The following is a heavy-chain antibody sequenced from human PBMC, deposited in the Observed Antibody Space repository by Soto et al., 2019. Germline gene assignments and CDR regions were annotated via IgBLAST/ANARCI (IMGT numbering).Heavy chain of an antibody. Sequence: GGSLRLSCVASGFTFSDYAMSWVRQAPGKGLEWVSDIIDSGGSTYYADAVKGRFTISRDNSKSTLYLQMNSLRAEDTAVYYCGKGRSYYYYYGVDVWGQGTTVTVSS. J-gene: IGHJ6*02. V-gene: IGHV3-23*01. CDR1: GFTFSDYA. CDR2: IIDSGGST. D-gene: IGHD1-26*01. CDR3: GKGRSYYYYYGVDV.